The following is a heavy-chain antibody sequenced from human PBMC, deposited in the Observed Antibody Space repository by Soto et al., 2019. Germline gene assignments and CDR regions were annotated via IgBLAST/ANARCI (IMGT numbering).Heavy chain of an antibody. CDR3: ARDQGITTFGVYSMYYYGMDV. Sequence: QVQLVQSGAEVKKPGASVKVSCKASGYTFTSSGISWVRQAPGQGLEWMGWISTYNGNTNYAQHLQGRVSMTTDTSTSTVYMDLRSLRSDDTAVYYCARDQGITTFGVYSMYYYGMDVWGQGTTVTVSS. CDR1: GYTFTSSG. D-gene: IGHD3-3*01. CDR2: ISTYNGNT. V-gene: IGHV1-18*01. J-gene: IGHJ6*02.